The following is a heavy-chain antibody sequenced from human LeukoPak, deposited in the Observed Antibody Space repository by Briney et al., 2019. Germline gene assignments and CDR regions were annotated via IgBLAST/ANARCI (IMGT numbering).Heavy chain of an antibody. D-gene: IGHD4-17*01. V-gene: IGHV5-51*01. Sequence: TGESLKISCQGSGYKLSNYWVGWVRQMPGKGLEWMGIVYPDDSDTRYSPSFQGQVTISADKSISTAYLQWNTLKASDTAMYYCARAYGATEFFEYWGQGTRVTVSS. CDR1: GYKLSNYW. CDR3: ARAYGATEFFEY. CDR2: VYPDDSDT. J-gene: IGHJ4*02.